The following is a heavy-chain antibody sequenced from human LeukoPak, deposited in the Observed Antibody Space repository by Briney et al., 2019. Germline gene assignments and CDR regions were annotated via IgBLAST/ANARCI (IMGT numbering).Heavy chain of an antibody. J-gene: IGHJ5*02. Sequence: GGSLRLSCAASGFTFDDYGMHWVRQAPGKGLEWVSGIKRDSSGIGYADSVKGRFTISRDNAKNSLYLQMNSLRAEDTAVYYCARHRSGISAITNYNWCAPRGEGALVTVS. CDR3: ARHRSGISAITNYNWCAP. CDR2: IKRDSSGI. CDR1: GFTFDDYG. D-gene: IGHD3-3*01. V-gene: IGHV3-9*01.